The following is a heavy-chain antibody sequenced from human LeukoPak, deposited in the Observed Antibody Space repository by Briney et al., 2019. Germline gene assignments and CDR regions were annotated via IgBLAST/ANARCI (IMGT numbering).Heavy chain of an antibody. J-gene: IGHJ5*02. CDR1: GFTFSSYA. CDR3: AKVGEASSGWYTGWFDP. CDR2: LCGSGDTT. Sequence: GASLRLSWAVSGFTFSSYAMNWVRQAPGKGLEWVSGLCGSGDTTRYAESVKGRFTISRDNSKNTVYLQINSLRAEDTAVYYCAKVGEASSGWYTGWFDPWGQGTLVTVSS. D-gene: IGHD6-19*01. V-gene: IGHV3-23*01.